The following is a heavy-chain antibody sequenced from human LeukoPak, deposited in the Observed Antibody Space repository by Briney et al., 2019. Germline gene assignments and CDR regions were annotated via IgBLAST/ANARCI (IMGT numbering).Heavy chain of an antibody. CDR2: IYTSGST. D-gene: IGHD2-2*01. CDR1: GGSISSGSYY. V-gene: IGHV4-61*02. Sequence: SETLSLTCTVSGGSISSGSYYWSWIRQPAGKGLEWIGRIYTSGSTNYNPSLKSRVTISVDTSKNQFSLRLGSVTAADTAVYYCASQLTSGFSAFDIWGQGTMVTVSS. J-gene: IGHJ3*02. CDR3: ASQLTSGFSAFDI.